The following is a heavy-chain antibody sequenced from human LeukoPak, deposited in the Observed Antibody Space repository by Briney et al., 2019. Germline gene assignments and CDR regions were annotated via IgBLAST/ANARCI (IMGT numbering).Heavy chain of an antibody. CDR1: GGSISSGGYY. CDR3: ARHPKLERLAFDI. D-gene: IGHD6-6*01. Sequence: PSQTLSLTCTVSGGSISSGGYYWSWIRQHPGKGLEWIGYIYYSGSTYYNPSLKSRVTISVDTSKNQFSLKLSSVTAADTAVYYCARHPKLERLAFDIWGQGTMVTVSS. CDR2: IYYSGST. J-gene: IGHJ3*02. V-gene: IGHV4-31*03.